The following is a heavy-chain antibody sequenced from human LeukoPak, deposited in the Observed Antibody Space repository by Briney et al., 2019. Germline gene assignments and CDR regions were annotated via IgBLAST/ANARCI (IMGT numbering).Heavy chain of an antibody. CDR1: GGSISSYY. D-gene: IGHD4-17*01. J-gene: IGHJ4*02. V-gene: IGHV4-59*08. CDR2: IYYSGST. CDR3: ARHDYGDTPVGFDY. Sequence: PSETLSLTCTVSGGSISSYYWSWIRQPPGKGLEWIGYIYYSGSTNYNPSLKSRITISVDTSKNQFSLKLSSVTAADTAVYYCARHDYGDTPVGFDYWGQGTLVTVSS.